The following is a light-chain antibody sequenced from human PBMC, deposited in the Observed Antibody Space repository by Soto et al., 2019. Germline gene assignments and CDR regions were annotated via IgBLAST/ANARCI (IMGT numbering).Light chain of an antibody. Sequence: QSALTQPASVSGSPEQSITISCTGTSNDVGRYNLVSWYQQHPGKAPKVMIYEATKRPSGVSNRFSGSKSGNTASLTISGLQAEDEADSYCCAYAGSGTVVFGGVTKLTVL. J-gene: IGLJ3*02. CDR1: SNDVGRYNL. CDR2: EAT. CDR3: CAYAGSGTVV. V-gene: IGLV2-23*01.